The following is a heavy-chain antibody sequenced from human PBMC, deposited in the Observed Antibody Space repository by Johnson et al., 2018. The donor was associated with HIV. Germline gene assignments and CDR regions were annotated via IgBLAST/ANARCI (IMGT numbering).Heavy chain of an antibody. J-gene: IGHJ3*02. V-gene: IGHV3-30*18. CDR2: TSYDGSKK. D-gene: IGHD3-10*01. Sequence: QVQLVESGGGVVQPGRSLRLSCAASAFSFSSYGMHWVRQAPGKGLEWVAVTSYDGSKKHYADSVKGRFTVSRDNSKNTLYLQMNSLRAEDTAVYYCAKPYVTLGQGVDHPRRPGLMDIWGQGTMVTVSS. CDR1: AFSFSSYG. CDR3: AKPYVTLGQGVDHPRRPGLMDI.